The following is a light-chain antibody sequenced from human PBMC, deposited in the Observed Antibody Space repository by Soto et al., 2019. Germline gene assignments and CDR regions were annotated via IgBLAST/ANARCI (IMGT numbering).Light chain of an antibody. J-gene: IGLJ1*01. CDR2: AVS. CDR3: CSYTVSGTYV. CDR1: SSDVGGYNY. V-gene: IGLV2-14*01. Sequence: QSVLTQLASVSGSPGQSITISCTGTSSDVGGYNYVSWYQQHPGKAPKLMIYAVSNRPSGVSNRFSGSKSGNTATLTISGLQAEDEADYYCCSYTVSGTYVFGTGTKVT.